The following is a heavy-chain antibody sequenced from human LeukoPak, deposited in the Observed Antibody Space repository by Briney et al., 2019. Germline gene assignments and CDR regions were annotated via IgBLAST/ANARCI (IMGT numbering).Heavy chain of an antibody. CDR2: INPNSGGT. J-gene: IGHJ4*02. D-gene: IGHD3-22*01. Sequence: ASVKVSCKASGYTFTGYYMHWVRQAPGQGLEWMGWINPNSGGTNYAQKFQGRVTMTRDTSISTAYMELSRPRSDDTAVYYCASLYYDSSGSRGSLDYWGQGTLVTVSS. CDR3: ASLYYDSSGSRGSLDY. V-gene: IGHV1-2*02. CDR1: GYTFTGYY.